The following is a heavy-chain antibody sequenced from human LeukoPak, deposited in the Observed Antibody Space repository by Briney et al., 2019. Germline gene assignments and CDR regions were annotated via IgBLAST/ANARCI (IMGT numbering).Heavy chain of an antibody. D-gene: IGHD5/OR15-5a*01. Sequence: ASVKVSCKASGYTFTGYYMHWVRQAPGQGLEWMGWISAYNGNTNYAQKPQGRVTMTTDTSTSTAYMELRSLRSDDTAVYYCARRLGNWFDPWGQGTLVTVSS. CDR3: ARRLGNWFDP. J-gene: IGHJ5*02. V-gene: IGHV1-18*04. CDR2: ISAYNGNT. CDR1: GYTFTGYY.